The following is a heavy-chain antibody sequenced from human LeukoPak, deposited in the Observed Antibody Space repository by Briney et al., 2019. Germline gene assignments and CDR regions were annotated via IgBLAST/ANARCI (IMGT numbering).Heavy chain of an antibody. CDR1: GGSFSGYY. D-gene: IGHD2-15*01. Sequence: SETLSLTCAVYGGSFSGYYWSWIRQPPGKGLEWIGVINHSGSTNYNPSLKSRVTISVDTSKNQFSLKLSSVTAADTAVYYCARRGYCSGGSCRNFDYWGQGTLVTVSS. CDR2: INHSGST. J-gene: IGHJ4*02. CDR3: ARRGYCSGGSCRNFDY. V-gene: IGHV4-34*01.